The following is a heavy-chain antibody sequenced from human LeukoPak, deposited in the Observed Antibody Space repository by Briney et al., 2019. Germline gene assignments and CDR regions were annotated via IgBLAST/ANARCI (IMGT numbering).Heavy chain of an antibody. D-gene: IGHD4-11*01. CDR2: IIPIFGTA. V-gene: IGHV1-69*13. Sequence: SVKVSCKASGGTFSSYAISWVRQAPGQGLEWLGGIIPIFGTANYAQKFQGRVTITADESTSTAYMELSSLRSEDTAVYYCARGGMTTVPNPFDYWGQGTLVTVSS. CDR1: GGTFSSYA. J-gene: IGHJ4*02. CDR3: ARGGMTTVPNPFDY.